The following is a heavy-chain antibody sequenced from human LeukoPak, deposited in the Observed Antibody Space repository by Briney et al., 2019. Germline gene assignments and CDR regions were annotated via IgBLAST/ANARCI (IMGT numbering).Heavy chain of an antibody. V-gene: IGHV4-34*01. CDR1: GGSISSYY. CDR2: INHSGST. J-gene: IGHJ4*02. CDR3: ARQRYQLTFDY. Sequence: PSETLSLTCTVSGGSISSYYWSWIRQPPGKGLEWIGEINHSGSTNYNPSLKSRVTISVDTSKNQFSLKLSSVTAADTAVYYCARQRYQLTFDYWGQGTLVTVSS. D-gene: IGHD2-2*01.